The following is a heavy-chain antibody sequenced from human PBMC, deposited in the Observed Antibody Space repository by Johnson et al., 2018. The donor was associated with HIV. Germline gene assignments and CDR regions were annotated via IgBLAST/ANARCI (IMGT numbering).Heavy chain of an antibody. V-gene: IGHV3-30*14. J-gene: IGHJ3*02. D-gene: IGHD1-26*01. CDR3: ARDTWDLQEHDAFDI. Sequence: QVQLVESGGGVVQPGRSLRLSCVVSGFTYSSYAMHWVRQAPGKGLEWVAVISYDGSNKYYADSVKGRFIISRDNAKNSLYLQMNSLTAEDTALYYCARDTWDLQEHDAFDIWGQGTMVTVSS. CDR1: GFTYSSYA. CDR2: ISYDGSNK.